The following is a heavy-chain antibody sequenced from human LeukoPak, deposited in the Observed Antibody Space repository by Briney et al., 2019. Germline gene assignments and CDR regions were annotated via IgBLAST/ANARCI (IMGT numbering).Heavy chain of an antibody. CDR3: ARGNSSSWSYDAFDI. V-gene: IGHV3-53*01. CDR2: IYSGGST. D-gene: IGHD6-13*01. J-gene: IGHJ3*02. CDR1: GVTVSSNY. Sequence: GGSLSLSCAASGVTVSSNYMSWVRQAPGKGLEWVSVIYSGGSTYYADSVKGRFTISRDNSKNTLYLQMNSLRAADTAVYYCARGNSSSWSYDAFDIWGQGKMVTVSS.